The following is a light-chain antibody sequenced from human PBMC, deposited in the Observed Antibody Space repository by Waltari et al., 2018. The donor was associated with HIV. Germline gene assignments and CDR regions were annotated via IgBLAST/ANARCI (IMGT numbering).Light chain of an antibody. CDR1: NLASKD. V-gene: IGLV3-9*01. J-gene: IGLJ1*01. CDR3: QVWDSDTGV. Sequence: SYELTQTPSVSGSRGQTATVACGGDNLASKDVHWYQQKPGRPPVLVIYDNNKRPSGIPGRFSGFNSGITATLTISGAQGDDEADYYCQVWDSDTGVFGSGTKVTVL. CDR2: DNN.